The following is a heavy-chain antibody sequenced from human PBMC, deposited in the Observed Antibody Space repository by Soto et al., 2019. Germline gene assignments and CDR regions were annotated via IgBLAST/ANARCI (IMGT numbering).Heavy chain of an antibody. CDR3: AKDPSSGYVFGDVVDY. D-gene: IGHD5-12*01. CDR1: GFTFSSYG. V-gene: IGHV3-30*18. Sequence: LRLSCAASGFTFSSYGMHWVRQAPGKGLEWVAVISYDGSNKYYADSVKGRFTISRDNSKNTLYLQMNSLRAEDTAVYYCAKDPSSGYVFGDVVDYWGQGTLVTVSS. CDR2: ISYDGSNK. J-gene: IGHJ4*02.